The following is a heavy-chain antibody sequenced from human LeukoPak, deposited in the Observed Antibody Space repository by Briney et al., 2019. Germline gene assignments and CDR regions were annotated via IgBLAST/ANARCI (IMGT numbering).Heavy chain of an antibody. D-gene: IGHD4-17*01. CDR2: MNPNSGNT. CDR3: ARARDYGDYGY. Sequence: GASVKVSCKASGYTFTTFGISWVRQATGQGLEWMGWMNPNSGNTGYAQKFQGRVTMTRNTSISTAYMELSSLRSEDTAVYYCARARDYGDYGYWGQGTLATVSS. CDR1: GYTFTTFG. V-gene: IGHV1-8*02. J-gene: IGHJ4*02.